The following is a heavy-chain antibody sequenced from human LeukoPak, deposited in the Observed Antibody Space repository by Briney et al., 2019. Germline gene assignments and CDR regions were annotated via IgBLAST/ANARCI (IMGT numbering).Heavy chain of an antibody. J-gene: IGHJ3*02. D-gene: IGHD6-19*01. Sequence: GGSLRLSCAASGFTFSSYAMNWVRQAPGKGLQWVAVIWYGGSNKYYADSVKGRFTISRDNSKNTLYLQMNSLRAADTAVYYCAKDTEAGPLSAFDIWGQGTMVTVSS. CDR3: AKDTEAGPLSAFDI. V-gene: IGHV3-30*02. CDR2: IWYGGSNK. CDR1: GFTFSSYA.